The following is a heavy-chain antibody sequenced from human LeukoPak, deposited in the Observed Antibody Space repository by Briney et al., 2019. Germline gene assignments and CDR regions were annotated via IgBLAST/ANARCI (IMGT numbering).Heavy chain of an antibody. CDR1: GGTFSSYA. V-gene: IGHV1-69*01. Sequence: ASVKVSCEASGGTFSSYAISWVRQAPGQGLEWMGGIIPIFGTANYAQKFQGRVTITADESTSTAYMELSSLRSEDTAVYYCARVLTAMPNYYYYYMDVWGKGTTVTVSS. CDR2: IIPIFGTA. J-gene: IGHJ6*03. CDR3: ARVLTAMPNYYYYYMDV. D-gene: IGHD5-18*01.